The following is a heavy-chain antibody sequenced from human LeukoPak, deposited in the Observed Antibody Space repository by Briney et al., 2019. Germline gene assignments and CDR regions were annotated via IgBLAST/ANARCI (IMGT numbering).Heavy chain of an antibody. V-gene: IGHV1-69*02. J-gene: IGHJ5*02. D-gene: IGHD4-11*01. CDR1: GGTFSSYT. Sequence: SVKVSCKASGGTFSSYTISWVRQAPGQGLEWMGRIIPILGIANYAQKFPGRVTITADKSTSTAYMELSSLRSADTAVYYCARAQKTSLDPWGQGTLVTVSS. CDR3: ARAQKTSLDP. CDR2: IIPILGIA.